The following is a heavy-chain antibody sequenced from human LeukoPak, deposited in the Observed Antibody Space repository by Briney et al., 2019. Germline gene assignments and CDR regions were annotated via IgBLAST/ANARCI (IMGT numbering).Heavy chain of an antibody. CDR2: IKSKSDGGTI. V-gene: IGHV3-15*01. CDR3: AKGIYSSGWSYFDY. CDR1: GFTFSDAW. Sequence: NSGGSLRLSCVGSGFTFSDAWMSWVRQAPGKGLEWVGRIKSKSDGGTIDYATPVKGRFTISRDDSRNTLYLQMNSLRAEDTAVYYCAKGIYSSGWSYFDYWGHGTLVTVSS. D-gene: IGHD6-19*01. J-gene: IGHJ4*01.